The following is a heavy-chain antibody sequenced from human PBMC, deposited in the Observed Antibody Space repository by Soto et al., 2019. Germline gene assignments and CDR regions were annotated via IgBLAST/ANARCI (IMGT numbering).Heavy chain of an antibody. J-gene: IGHJ4*02. CDR2: ISYDGSNK. Sequence: QVQLVEAGGGVVQPGRSLRLSCAASGFTFSSYGMHWVRQAPGKGLEWVAVISYDGSNKYYADSVKGRFTISRDNSKNTLYLKMNSLRAEDTAVYYCAKMMHDYGGYWGQGTLVTVSS. V-gene: IGHV3-30*18. CDR3: AKMMHDYGGY. CDR1: GFTFSSYG. D-gene: IGHD4-17*01.